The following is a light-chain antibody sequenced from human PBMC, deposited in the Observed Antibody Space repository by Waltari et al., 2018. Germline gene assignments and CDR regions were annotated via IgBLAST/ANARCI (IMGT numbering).Light chain of an antibody. CDR2: KDS. J-gene: IGLJ2*01. V-gene: IGLV3-27*01. CDR1: VLAKTKY. Sequence: SYELTQPSSVSVSPGQTARTTCSGDVLAKTKYARWFQQKPGQAPGLVIYKDSGRPSGIPERFSGSSSGTTVTLTISGAQVEDEADYYCYSAADNHLRVFGGGTKLTVL. CDR3: YSAADNHLRV.